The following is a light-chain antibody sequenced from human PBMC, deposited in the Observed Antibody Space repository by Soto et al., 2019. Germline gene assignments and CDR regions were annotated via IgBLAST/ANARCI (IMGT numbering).Light chain of an antibody. J-gene: IGLJ3*02. CDR2: EVS. CDR1: SSDLGAYKY. Sequence: QSGLTQPASVSGSPGQSITISCAGTSSDLGAYKYVSWYQQHPDKAPKLILYEVSRRPSGVSNRFSGSRSGNTASLTISGLQAEDESDYYCSSYTSSSTWEFGGGTKVTVL. V-gene: IGLV2-14*03. CDR3: SSYTSSSTWE.